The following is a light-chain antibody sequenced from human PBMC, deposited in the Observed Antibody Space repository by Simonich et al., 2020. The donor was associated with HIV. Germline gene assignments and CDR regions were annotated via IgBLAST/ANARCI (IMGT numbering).Light chain of an antibody. J-gene: IGLJ3*02. CDR3: CSYAGSRTWV. V-gene: IGLV2-23*01. CDR1: SSDVGNYNL. Sequence: QSALTQPASVSGSPGQSITISCTGTSSDVGNYNLVSWYQQHPGKAPKLMLYEGSKRPSGVSNRFSGSKSGNTASLTISGLQAEDEADYYCCSYAGSRTWVFGGGTKVTVL. CDR2: EGS.